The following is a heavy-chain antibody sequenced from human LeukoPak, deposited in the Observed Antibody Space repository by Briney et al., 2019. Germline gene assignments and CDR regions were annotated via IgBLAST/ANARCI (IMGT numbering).Heavy chain of an antibody. D-gene: IGHD4-17*01. V-gene: IGHV3-48*03. CDR2: ISNSGSTI. Sequence: GGSLRLSCAASGFTFSSYEMNWVRQAPGKGLEWVSYISNSGSTIYYADSVKGRFTISRDNAKNSLYLQMNSLRAEDTAVYYCARDRWTVTHFDYWGQGTLVTVSS. CDR3: ARDRWTVTHFDY. J-gene: IGHJ4*02. CDR1: GFTFSSYE.